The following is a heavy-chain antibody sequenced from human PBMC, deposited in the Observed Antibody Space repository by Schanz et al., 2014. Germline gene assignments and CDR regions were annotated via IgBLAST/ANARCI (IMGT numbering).Heavy chain of an antibody. D-gene: IGHD2-2*01. Sequence: QVQLQESGPGLVKPSETLSLTCTVSGVSIGGYYWSWIRQPPGRGLEWIGYIFFSGSTTYNPSFNSRVTLSVDMSKNQFALNLSSVTAADTAVYYCARQKFVPVAMELGRLFDYWGQGTRVTVSS. J-gene: IGHJ4*02. CDR3: ARQKFVPVAMELGRLFDY. CDR1: GVSIGGYY. V-gene: IGHV4-59*08. CDR2: IFFSGST.